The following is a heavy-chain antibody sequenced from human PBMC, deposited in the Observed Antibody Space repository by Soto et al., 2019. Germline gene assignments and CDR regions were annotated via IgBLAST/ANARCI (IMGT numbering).Heavy chain of an antibody. CDR1: GGSFSGYY. J-gene: IGHJ4*02. CDR2: INHSGST. CDR3: ARDSPYCSSTSCPTTSDDY. Sequence: SETLSLTCAVYGGSFSGYYWSWIRQPPGRGLEWIGEINHSGSTNYNPSLKSRVTISVDTSKNQFSLKLSSVTAADTAVYYCARDSPYCSSTSCPTTSDDYWGQGTLVTVSS. V-gene: IGHV4-34*01. D-gene: IGHD2-2*01.